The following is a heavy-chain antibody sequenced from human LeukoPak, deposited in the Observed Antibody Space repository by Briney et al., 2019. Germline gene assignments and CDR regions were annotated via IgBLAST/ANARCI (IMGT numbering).Heavy chain of an antibody. CDR1: GGSISSSTSY. CDR2: IYYSGST. Sequence: SETLSLTCIVSGGSISSSTSYWGWIRQSPGKGLEWIGSIYYSGSTYYNPSLKSRVTISVDTSKNQFSLKLSSVTAADTAVYYCARETKYQLLKYNWNYGRRGVFDYWGQGTLVTVSS. D-gene: IGHD1-7*01. J-gene: IGHJ4*02. CDR3: ARETKYQLLKYNWNYGRRGVFDY. V-gene: IGHV4-39*07.